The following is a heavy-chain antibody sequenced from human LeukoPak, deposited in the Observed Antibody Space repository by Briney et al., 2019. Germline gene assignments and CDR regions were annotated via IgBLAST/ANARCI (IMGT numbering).Heavy chain of an antibody. CDR3: AKKEVWELLPSNFDY. CDR2: ISGSGGST. Sequence: HPGGSLRLSCAASGFTFSSYAMSWVRQAPGKGLEWVSAISGSGGSTYYADSVKGRFTISRDNSKNTLYLQMNSLRAEDTAVYYCAKKEVWELLPSNFDYWGQGTLVTVSS. V-gene: IGHV3-23*01. J-gene: IGHJ4*02. D-gene: IGHD1-26*01. CDR1: GFTFSSYA.